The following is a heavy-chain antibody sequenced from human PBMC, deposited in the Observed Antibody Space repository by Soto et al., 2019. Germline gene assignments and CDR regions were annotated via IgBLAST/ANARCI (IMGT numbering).Heavy chain of an antibody. CDR3: ARQTDYYYYMDV. D-gene: IGHD2-21*02. CDR2: IDYSGST. J-gene: IGHJ6*03. V-gene: IGHV4-59*01. CDR1: GASISSSS. Sequence: TSETLSLTCTVSGASISSSSWSWIRQPPGKGLESIGYIDYSGSTNYNPSLKSRVTISVDTSRNQFSLRLTSVTAADTAVYYCARQTDYYYYMDVWGKGTKVTVSS.